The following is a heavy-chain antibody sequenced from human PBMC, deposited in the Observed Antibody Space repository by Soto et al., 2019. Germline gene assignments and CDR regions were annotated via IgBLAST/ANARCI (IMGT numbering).Heavy chain of an antibody. CDR1: GGSISSGGYY. CDR3: ARGPYYDSSGYYWFDP. D-gene: IGHD3-22*01. J-gene: IGHJ5*02. CDR2: IYYSGST. V-gene: IGHV4-31*03. Sequence: TLSLTCTVSGGSISSGGYYWSWIRQHPGKGLEWIGYIYYSGSTYYNPSLKSRVTISVDTSKNQFSLKLSSVTAADTAVYYCARGPYYDSSGYYWFDPWGQGTLVTVSS.